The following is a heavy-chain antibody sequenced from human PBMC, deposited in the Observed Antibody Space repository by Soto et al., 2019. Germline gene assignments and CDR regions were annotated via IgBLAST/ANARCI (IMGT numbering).Heavy chain of an antibody. CDR2: IYDTVIT. Sequence: PSQTLSLTCAVSGHCISSVNWWRWVRQSPGQRLEWIGDIYDTVITNYNPSPQSRVTISVDKFKHEFSLNLTSVPAAATAVYYCARSPGYXXXSSLYPWXQGTLVTDFS. D-gene: IGHD2-15*01. J-gene: IGHJ5*02. CDR1: GHCISSVNW. CDR3: ARSPGYXXXSSLYP. V-gene: IGHV4-4*02.